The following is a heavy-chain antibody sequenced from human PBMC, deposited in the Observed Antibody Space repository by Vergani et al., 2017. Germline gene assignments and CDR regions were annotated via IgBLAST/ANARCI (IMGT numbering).Heavy chain of an antibody. CDR3: ATAGAAYCRGASCYDFFEY. CDR1: GFTFTNYG. Sequence: QVQLVESGGGVVQPGGSLRLSCAASGFTFTNYGMHWVRQAPGKGLEWVAFTRYDGIVEYYGDSVRGRFTISRDNSKNTLYLQMNRLRPEDTAVYYCATAGAAYCRGASCYDFFEYWGHGTLVTVSS. D-gene: IGHD2-15*01. V-gene: IGHV3-30*02. J-gene: IGHJ4*01. CDR2: TRYDGIVE.